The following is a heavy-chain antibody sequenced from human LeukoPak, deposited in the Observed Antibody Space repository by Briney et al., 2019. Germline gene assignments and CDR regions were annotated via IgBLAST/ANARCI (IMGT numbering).Heavy chain of an antibody. Sequence: GGSLRLSCAASGFTFSSYEMNWVRQAPGKGLEWVSYISSSGSTIYYADSVKGRFTISRDNAKNSLYLQMNSLRAEDTAVYYCARARVSPAVASKGYYYYMDVWAKGTTVTVSS. V-gene: IGHV3-48*03. CDR3: ARARVSPAVASKGYYYYMDV. CDR2: ISSSGSTI. J-gene: IGHJ6*03. D-gene: IGHD2-2*01. CDR1: GFTFSSYE.